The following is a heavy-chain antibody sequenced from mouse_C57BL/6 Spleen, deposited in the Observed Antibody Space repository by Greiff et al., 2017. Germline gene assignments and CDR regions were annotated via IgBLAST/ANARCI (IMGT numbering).Heavy chain of an antibody. D-gene: IGHD1-1*01. CDR2: INYDGSST. J-gene: IGHJ4*01. V-gene: IGHV5-16*01. CDR3: ARGPSYYGSSYDYAMDY. Sequence: EVQLVESEGGLVQPGSSMKLSCTASGFTFSDYYMAWVRQVPEKGLEWVANINYDGSSTYYLDSLKSRFIISRDTAKNNLYLQMSSLKSEDTATXYCARGPSYYGSSYDYAMDYSGQGTSVTVSS. CDR1: GFTFSDYY.